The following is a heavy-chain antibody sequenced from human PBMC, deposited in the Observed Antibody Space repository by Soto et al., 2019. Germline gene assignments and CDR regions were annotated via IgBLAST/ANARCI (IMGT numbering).Heavy chain of an antibody. CDR1: GGSISSSY. V-gene: IGHV4-59*01. J-gene: IGHJ3*02. CDR3: ARSVVNQWLVHDALDI. Sequence: SETLSLTCTVSGGSISSSYWSWIRQPPGKGLEWIAYVYYSGTTNYNPSLESRVTISIDTSTNQFSLRLTSVTAADTAVYYCARSVVNQWLVHDALDIWGQGTLVTVS. D-gene: IGHD6-19*01. CDR2: VYYSGTT.